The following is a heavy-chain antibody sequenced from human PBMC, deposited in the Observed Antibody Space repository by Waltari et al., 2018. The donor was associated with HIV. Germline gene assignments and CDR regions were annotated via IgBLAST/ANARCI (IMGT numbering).Heavy chain of an antibody. CDR3: ARGSGAARRGLDH. CDR1: GYSFTGYG. CDR2: INTITGNP. D-gene: IGHD6-6*01. V-gene: IGHV7-4-1*01. Sequence: QVQLVQSGSELKNPGASVKVSCKAFGYSFTGYGMNWWRQAPGQGLEWMGWINTITGNPTYAQGSTGRFVFSLDTSVSTAYLHIHSLKADDTAVYYCARGSGAARRGLDHWGQGTLVTVSS. J-gene: IGHJ4*02.